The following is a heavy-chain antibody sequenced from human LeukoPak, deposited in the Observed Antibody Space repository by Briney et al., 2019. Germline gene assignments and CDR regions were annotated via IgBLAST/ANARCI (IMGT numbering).Heavy chain of an antibody. V-gene: IGHV4-59*01. CDR2: IYNSGST. CDR3: AKSWRPRRWPDSFDP. Sequence: SETLSLTCHVSGGSISSYYWSWIRQPPGKGLEWIGYIYNSGSTNHNPSLRSRVTISVDTSKNQFSLKLSSVTAADTAVHYCAKSWRPRRWPDSFDPWGQGTLVTVSS. J-gene: IGHJ5*02. D-gene: IGHD5-24*01. CDR1: GGSISSYY.